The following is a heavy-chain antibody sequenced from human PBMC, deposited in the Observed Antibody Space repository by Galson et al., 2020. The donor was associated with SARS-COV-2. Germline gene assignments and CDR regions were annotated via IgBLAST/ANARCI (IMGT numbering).Heavy chain of an antibody. CDR1: GFTFSNSY. Sequence: NSGGSLRLSCAASGFTFSNSYMSWIRQAPGKGLEWVSYISRHGDTIYYPNSVKGRFTVSRDNAKKFLYLQMNSLRAEDTAVYYCAKALDGQKFLQPRGRGTL. V-gene: IGHV3-11*04. J-gene: IGHJ1*01. D-gene: IGHD2-21*01. CDR3: AKALDGQKFLQP. CDR2: ISRHGDTI.